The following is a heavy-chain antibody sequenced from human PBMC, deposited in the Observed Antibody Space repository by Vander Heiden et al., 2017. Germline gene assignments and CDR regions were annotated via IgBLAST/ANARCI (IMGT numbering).Heavy chain of an antibody. CDR1: GFTFSGSA. CDR2: IRSKANSYAT. J-gene: IGHJ4*02. Sequence: EVQLVESGGGLVQPGGSLTLSCAASGFTFSGSAMHWVSQASGKGLEWVGRIRSKANSYATAYAASVKGRFTISRDDSKNTAYLQMNSLKTEDTAVYYCTRLGWELFPEWGQGTLVTVSS. CDR3: TRLGWELFPE. V-gene: IGHV3-73*02. D-gene: IGHD1-26*01.